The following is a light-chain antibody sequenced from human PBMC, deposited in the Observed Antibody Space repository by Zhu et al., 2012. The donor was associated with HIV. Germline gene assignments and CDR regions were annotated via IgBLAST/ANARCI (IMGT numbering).Light chain of an antibody. Sequence: EIVLTQSPGTLSLSPGERATLSCRASQSVSSSYLAWYQQKPGQAPRLLVYGASTRATGIPDRFSGSGSGTDFTLTISRLEPEDFAVFYCQRYDISPPTFGLGTKVEIK. J-gene: IGKJ1*01. CDR3: QRYDISPPT. CDR2: GAS. CDR1: QSVSSSY. V-gene: IGKV3-20*01.